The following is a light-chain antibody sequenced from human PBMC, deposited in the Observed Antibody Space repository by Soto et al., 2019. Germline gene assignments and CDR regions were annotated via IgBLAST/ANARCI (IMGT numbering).Light chain of an antibody. CDR2: GAS. Sequence: IVMTQSPGTLSVSTGERATLSCRASQSVSSNLAWYQQKPGQAPSLLIYGASTRATGIPARFSGSGSGTEFALTISSLQSEDFAVYYCQQYNNWPRTFGQGTKV. J-gene: IGKJ1*01. CDR1: QSVSSN. V-gene: IGKV3-15*01. CDR3: QQYNNWPRT.